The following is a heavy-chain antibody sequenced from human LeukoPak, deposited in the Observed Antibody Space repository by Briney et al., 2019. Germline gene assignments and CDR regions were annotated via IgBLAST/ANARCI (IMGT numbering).Heavy chain of an antibody. Sequence: ASVKVSCKASGYTFTSYGISWVRQAPGQGLEWMGWISAYNGSTNYAQKLQGRVTMTTDTSTSTAYMELRSLRSDDTAVYYCARDSTPLLDVLLWFGEFPGDPWGQGTLVTVSS. J-gene: IGHJ5*02. CDR1: GYTFTSYG. CDR2: ISAYNGST. D-gene: IGHD3-10*01. V-gene: IGHV1-18*01. CDR3: ARDSTPLLDVLLWFGEFPGDP.